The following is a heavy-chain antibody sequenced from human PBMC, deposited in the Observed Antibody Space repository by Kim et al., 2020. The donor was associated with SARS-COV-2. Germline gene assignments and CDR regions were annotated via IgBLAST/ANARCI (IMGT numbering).Heavy chain of an antibody. J-gene: IGHJ6*02. Sequence: YNPSLKSRVTTSVDTSKNQFSLKLSSVTAADTAVYYCARLTPVNYGMDVWGQGTTVTVSS. V-gene: IGHV4-59*08. CDR3: ARLTPVNYGMDV.